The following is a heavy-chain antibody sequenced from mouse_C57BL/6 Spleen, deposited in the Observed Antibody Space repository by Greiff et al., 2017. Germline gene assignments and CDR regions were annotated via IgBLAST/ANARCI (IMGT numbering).Heavy chain of an antibody. D-gene: IGHD2-4*01. CDR3: ARYYYDYDVLAMDY. J-gene: IGHJ4*01. V-gene: IGHV1-26*01. CDR2: INPNNGGT. Sequence: EVQLQQSGPELVKPGASVKISCKASGYTFTDYYMNWVKQSHGKSLEWIGDINPNNGGTSYNQKFKGKATLTVDKSSSTAYMELRSLTSEDSAVYYCARYYYDYDVLAMDYWGQGTSVTVSS. CDR1: GYTFTDYY.